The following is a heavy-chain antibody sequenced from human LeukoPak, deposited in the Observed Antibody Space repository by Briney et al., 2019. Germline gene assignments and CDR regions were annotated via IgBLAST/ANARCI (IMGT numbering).Heavy chain of an antibody. Sequence: GASVKVSCKASGYTFTSYYMHWVRQAPGQGLEWMGIINPSGGSTSYAQKFQGRVTMTRDTSTSTVYMELSSLRSEDTAVYYCARVPPYSGYDVPVFDYWGQGTLVTVSS. J-gene: IGHJ4*02. CDR1: GYTFTSYY. CDR3: ARVPPYSGYDVPVFDY. D-gene: IGHD5-12*01. V-gene: IGHV1-46*01. CDR2: INPSGGST.